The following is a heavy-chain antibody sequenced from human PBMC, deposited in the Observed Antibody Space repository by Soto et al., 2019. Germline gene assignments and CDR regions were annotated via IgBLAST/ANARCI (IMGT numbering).Heavy chain of an antibody. J-gene: IGHJ4*02. D-gene: IGHD3-22*01. V-gene: IGHV4-59*08. CDR1: GGSLSTYY. Sequence: LSLTCSVSGGSLSTYYWGWIRQPPGKGLEWIGYIYYTGTTNYHPSLKSRVTISVDTSKNQFSLKLSSVTAADTAVYYCARLGGYYQAFDSWGQGTLVTVSS. CDR2: IYYTGTT. CDR3: ARLGGYYQAFDS.